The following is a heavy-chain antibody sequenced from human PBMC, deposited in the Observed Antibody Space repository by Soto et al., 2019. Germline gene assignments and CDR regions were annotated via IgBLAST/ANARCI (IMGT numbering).Heavy chain of an antibody. J-gene: IGHJ4*02. V-gene: IGHV3-11*06. Sequence: XESLRLSCAASGFTFSDYYMSWIRQAPGKGLEWVSYISSSSSYTNYADSVKGRFTISRDNAKNSLYLQMNSLRAEDTAVYYCARGGGYSYGYDYWGQGTLVTVPS. CDR2: ISSSSSYT. D-gene: IGHD5-18*01. CDR1: GFTFSDYY. CDR3: ARGGGYSYGYDY.